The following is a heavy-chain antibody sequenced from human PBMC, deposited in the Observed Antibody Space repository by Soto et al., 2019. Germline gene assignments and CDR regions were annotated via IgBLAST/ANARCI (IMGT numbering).Heavy chain of an antibody. CDR1: GYTFNTYY. V-gene: IGHV1-46*02. D-gene: IGHD2-21*02. CDR2: IHPSGGGT. Sequence: QVQLVQSGAEVRKPGASVKVSCKPSGYTFNTYYLHWLRQAPGQALEWMGVIHPSGGGTTYAQKLLGRVTVSRDTSTTTVLMELSSLRSDDTAVYYCARGGHIAVVTASFDNWGQGTLVTVSS. J-gene: IGHJ4*02. CDR3: ARGGHIAVVTASFDN.